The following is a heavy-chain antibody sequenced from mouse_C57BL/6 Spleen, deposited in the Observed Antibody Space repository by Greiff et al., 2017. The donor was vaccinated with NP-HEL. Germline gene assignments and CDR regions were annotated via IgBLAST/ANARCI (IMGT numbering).Heavy chain of an antibody. CDR1: GYTFTSYW. Sequence: QVQLQQPGAELVKPGASVKMSCKASGYTFTSYWITWVKQRPGQGLEWIGDIYPGSGSTNNNEKFKSKATLTVDTSSSTAYMQMSSLTSEDSAVYYCARERDYYGSRTRGYFDVWGTGTTVTVSS. CDR2: IYPGSGST. CDR3: ARERDYYGSRTRGYFDV. D-gene: IGHD1-1*01. J-gene: IGHJ1*03. V-gene: IGHV1-55*01.